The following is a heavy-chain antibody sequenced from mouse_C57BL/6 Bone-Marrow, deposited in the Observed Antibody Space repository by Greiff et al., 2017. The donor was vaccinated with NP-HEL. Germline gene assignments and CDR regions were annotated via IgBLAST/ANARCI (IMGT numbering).Heavy chain of an antibody. V-gene: IGHV1-50*01. J-gene: IGHJ2*01. D-gene: IGHD1-1*01. CDR1: GYTFTSYW. CDR3: ARDYYGSSFFDY. Sequence: VQLKQPGAELVKPGASVKLSCKASGYTFTSYWMQWVKQRPGQGLEWIGEIDPSDSYTNYNQKFKGKATLTVDTSSSTAYMQLSSLTSEDSAVYYCARDYYGSSFFDYWGQGTTLTVSS. CDR2: IDPSDSYT.